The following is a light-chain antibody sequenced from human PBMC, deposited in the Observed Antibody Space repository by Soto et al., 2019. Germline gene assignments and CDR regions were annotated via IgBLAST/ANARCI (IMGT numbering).Light chain of an antibody. J-gene: IGLJ1*01. CDR3: SSYAGSNNFV. V-gene: IGLV2-8*01. CDR2: EVR. Sequence: QSALTQPPSASGSPGQSVTISCTGTSSDVGGYNYVSWYQQHPGKAPKLMIYEVRERPSGVPDRFSGSKSSNTASLTVSGLQAEDEADYYCSSYAGSNNFVFGTGTKLTVL. CDR1: SSDVGGYNY.